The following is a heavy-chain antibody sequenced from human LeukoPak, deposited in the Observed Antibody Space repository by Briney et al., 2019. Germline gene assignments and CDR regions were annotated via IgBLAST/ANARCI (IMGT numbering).Heavy chain of an antibody. Sequence: SVKVSCKASGGTSNSHAISWVRQAPGQGLEWMGRIIPNLGTTNRAQNFQDRVTLTADKSTNTAYMELTSLTSDDTAVYYCATTNDGGGYQWGDFFDFWGQGTLVTVS. CDR2: IIPNLGTT. V-gene: IGHV1-69*04. D-gene: IGHD3-22*01. CDR1: GGTSNSHA. J-gene: IGHJ4*02. CDR3: ATTNDGGGYQWGDFFDF.